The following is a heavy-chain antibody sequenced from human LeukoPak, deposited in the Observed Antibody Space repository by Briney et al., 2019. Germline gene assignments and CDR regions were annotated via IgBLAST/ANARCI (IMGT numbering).Heavy chain of an antibody. D-gene: IGHD6-13*01. J-gene: IGHJ4*02. Sequence: GSSVKVSCKASGGTFSSYAISWVRQAPGQGLEWMGGIIPIFGTANYAQKFQGRVTITADESTSTAYMELSRLRSDDTAVYYCARSIAAAGSDYWGQGTLVTVSS. CDR2: IIPIFGTA. V-gene: IGHV1-69*01. CDR1: GGTFSSYA. CDR3: ARSIAAAGSDY.